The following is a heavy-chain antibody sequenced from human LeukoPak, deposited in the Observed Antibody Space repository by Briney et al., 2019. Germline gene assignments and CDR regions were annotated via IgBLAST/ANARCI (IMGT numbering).Heavy chain of an antibody. D-gene: IGHD2-8*01. J-gene: IGHJ4*02. CDR1: GFTLSSFW. V-gene: IGHV3-7*01. Sequence: GGSLRLSCAASGFTLSSFWMSWVRQAPGKGLEWVALIKADGVFTNYAEAVKGRFTISRDNSDNTVFLQMESVRPDDTAVYYCARKLMSSRRFEYWGQGTLVTVSS. CDR3: ARKLMSSRRFEY. CDR2: IKADGVFT.